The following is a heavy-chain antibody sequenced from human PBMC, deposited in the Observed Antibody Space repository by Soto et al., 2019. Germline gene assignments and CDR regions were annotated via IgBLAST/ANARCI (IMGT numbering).Heavy chain of an antibody. Sequence: SETLSLTCAVYGGSFSGYYWSWIRQPPGKGLEWIGEINHSGSTNYNPSLKSRVTISVDTSKNQFSLKLSSVTAADTAVYYCARLDSSDFWSGYYYYGMDVWGQGTTVTVSS. CDR3: ARLDSSDFWSGYYYYGMDV. V-gene: IGHV4-34*01. CDR1: GGSFSGYY. D-gene: IGHD3-3*01. J-gene: IGHJ6*02. CDR2: INHSGST.